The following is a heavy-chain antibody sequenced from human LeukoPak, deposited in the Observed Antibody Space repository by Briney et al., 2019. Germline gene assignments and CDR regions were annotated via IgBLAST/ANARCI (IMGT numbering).Heavy chain of an antibody. CDR1: GYTFTSYD. J-gene: IGHJ4*02. Sequence: ASVKVSCKASGYTFTSYDINWVRQATGQGLEWMGWTNPNSGNTGYAQKFQGRVTMTRNTSISTAYMELSSLRSEDTAVYYCARGLEMATIPGGYWGQGTLVTVSS. V-gene: IGHV1-8*01. D-gene: IGHD5-24*01. CDR3: ARGLEMATIPGGY. CDR2: TNPNSGNT.